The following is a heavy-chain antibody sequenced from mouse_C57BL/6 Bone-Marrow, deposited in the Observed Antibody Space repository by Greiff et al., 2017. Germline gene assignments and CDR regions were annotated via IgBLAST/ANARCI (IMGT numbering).Heavy chain of an antibody. CDR3: ARGLVRAWFAY. CDR2: IYPGDGDT. Sequence: QVQLKESGAELVKPGASVKISCKASGYAFSSYWMNWVKQRPGQGLEWIGQIYPGDGDTNYNGKFKGKATLTADKSSSTAYMQLSSLTSEDSAVYCCARGLVRAWFAYWGQGTLVTVSA. CDR1: GYAFSSYW. J-gene: IGHJ3*01. D-gene: IGHD2-12*01. V-gene: IGHV1-80*01.